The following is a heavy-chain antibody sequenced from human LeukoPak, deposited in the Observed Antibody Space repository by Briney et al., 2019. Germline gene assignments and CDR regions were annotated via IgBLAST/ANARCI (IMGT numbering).Heavy chain of an antibody. CDR2: VYSSGST. CDR3: ARVVATILTFDY. V-gene: IGHV4-4*07. D-gene: IGHD5-12*01. J-gene: IGHJ4*02. CDR1: GGSVNNHF. Sequence: SETLSLTCTVSGGSVNNHFWSWIRQPAGKGLQWIGRVYSSGSTNYNPSLKSRVTMSVDTSNNQFSLKLTSVTAADTAVYYCARVVATILTFDYWGQGTLVTVSS.